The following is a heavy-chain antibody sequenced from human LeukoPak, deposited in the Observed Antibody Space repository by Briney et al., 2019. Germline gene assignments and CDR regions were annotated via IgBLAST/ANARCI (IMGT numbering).Heavy chain of an antibody. CDR1: GGSISSSSYY. J-gene: IGHJ4*02. CDR3: ARVGKTYGGIIIDY. CDR2: IYYSGST. D-gene: IGHD4-23*01. V-gene: IGHV4-39*01. Sequence: SETLSLTCTVSGGSISSSSYYWGWIRQPPGKGLEWIGSIYYSGSTYYNPSLKSRVTISVDTSKNQFSLKLSSVTAADTAVYYCARVGKTYGGIIIDYWGQGTLVTVSS.